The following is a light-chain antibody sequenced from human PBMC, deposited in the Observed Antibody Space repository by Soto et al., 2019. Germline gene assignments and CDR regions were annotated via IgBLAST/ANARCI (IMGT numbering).Light chain of an antibody. CDR1: QSISDW. CDR3: QQCNGYSRA. Sequence: DIQMTQSPSTLSASIGDRVTITCRASQSISDWLAWYQQKPGKAPKLLIYRASNLESGVPSRFSGSGSGTEFTLTISSLQPDDFATYYCQQCNGYSRAFGQGTKVEIK. V-gene: IGKV1-5*03. J-gene: IGKJ1*01. CDR2: RAS.